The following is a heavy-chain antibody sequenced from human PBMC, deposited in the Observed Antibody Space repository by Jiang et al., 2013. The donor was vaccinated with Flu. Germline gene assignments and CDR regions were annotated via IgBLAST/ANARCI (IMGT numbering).Heavy chain of an antibody. CDR1: GYSFTSYW. Sequence: GAEVKKPGESLRISCKGSGYSFTSYWISWVRQMPGKGLEWMGRIDPSDSYTNYSPSFQGHVTISADKSISTAYLQWSSLKASDTAMYYCARHYSKLTGDYGDYGAYYYYGMDVWGQGTTVTVSS. D-gene: IGHD4-17*01. CDR2: IDPSDSYT. J-gene: IGHJ6*02. CDR3: ARHYSKLTGDYGDYGAYYYYGMDV. V-gene: IGHV5-10-1*01.